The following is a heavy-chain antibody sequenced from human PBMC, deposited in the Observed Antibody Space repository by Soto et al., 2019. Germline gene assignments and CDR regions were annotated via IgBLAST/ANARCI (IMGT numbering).Heavy chain of an antibody. CDR3: AKVEPPGIAAPDYYYYYMDV. V-gene: IGHV3-23*01. J-gene: IGHJ6*03. D-gene: IGHD6-13*01. CDR2: ISGSGGGT. CDR1: GFTFSSYV. Sequence: GGSLRLSCAASGFTFSSYVMSWVRQAPGKGLEWVSTISGSGGGTYYADSVKGRFTISRDNSKNMLYLQINSLRAEDTAVYYCAKVEPPGIAAPDYYYYYMDVWGKGPRSPSP.